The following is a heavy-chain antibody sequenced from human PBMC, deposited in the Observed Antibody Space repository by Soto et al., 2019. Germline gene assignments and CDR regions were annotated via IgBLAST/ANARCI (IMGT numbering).Heavy chain of an antibody. CDR1: GFTFSSYG. CDR3: ARDLYCSGGSCYGMDGY. V-gene: IGHV3-33*01. J-gene: IGHJ4*02. CDR2: IWYDGSNK. Sequence: PGGSLRLSCAASGFTFSSYGMHWVRQAPGKGLEWVAVIWYDGSNKYYVDSVKGRFTISRDNAKNSLYLQMNSLRAEDTAVYYCARDLYCSGGSCYGMDGYWGQGTLVTVSS. D-gene: IGHD2-15*01.